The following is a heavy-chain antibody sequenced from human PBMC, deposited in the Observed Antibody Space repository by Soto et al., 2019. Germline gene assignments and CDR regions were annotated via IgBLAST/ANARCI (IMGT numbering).Heavy chain of an antibody. CDR2: IYYSGST. Sequence: QVHLQESGPGLVKPSETLSLTCTVSGGSVSSGSYYWSWIRQPPGKGLEWIGYIYYSGSTNYNPTLKSRVTISVDASKSQFSLKLSAVTAADTAVYYCARAGSYYDSSGYYSDYWGQGTLVTVSS. CDR1: GGSVSSGSYY. J-gene: IGHJ4*02. V-gene: IGHV4-61*01. D-gene: IGHD3-22*01. CDR3: ARAGSYYDSSGYYSDY.